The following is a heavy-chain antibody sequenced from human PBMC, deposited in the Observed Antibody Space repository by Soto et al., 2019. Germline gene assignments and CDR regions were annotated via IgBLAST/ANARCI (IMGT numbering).Heavy chain of an antibody. D-gene: IGHD2-8*01. CDR3: VSQRTSVLTQAYFDY. CDR1: GGSVSNSNYY. CDR2: VYYRGRS. J-gene: IGHJ4*02. V-gene: IGHV4-39*01. Sequence: SETLSLTCTVSGGSVSNSNYYWGWIRQSPGKGLEWVGSVYYRGRSYSKSSVKSRVTISVDTSKNQFSLNLNSVTASDTAVYYCVSQRTSVLTQAYFDYWGPGALVTVSS.